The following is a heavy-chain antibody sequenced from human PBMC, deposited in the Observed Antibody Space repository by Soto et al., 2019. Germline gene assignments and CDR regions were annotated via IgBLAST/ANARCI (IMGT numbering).Heavy chain of an antibody. CDR2: ISAYSGNT. V-gene: IGHV1-18*01. CDR1: GYTFTSYG. D-gene: IGHD5-18*01. Sequence: GASVKVSCKASGYTFTSYGISWVRQAPGQGLEWMGWISAYSGNTNYAQKLQGRVTMTTDTSTSTVYMELSSLRSEDTAVYYCARDKYSYGCFDYWGQGTLVTVSS. CDR3: ARDKYSYGCFDY. J-gene: IGHJ4*02.